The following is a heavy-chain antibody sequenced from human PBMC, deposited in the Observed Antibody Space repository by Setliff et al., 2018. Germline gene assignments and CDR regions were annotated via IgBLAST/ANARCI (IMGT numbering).Heavy chain of an antibody. D-gene: IGHD1-26*01. CDR1: GDSMSNFF. CDR2: IYSSGRT. CDR3: ARAPPNRYSGSYEYFYMDV. J-gene: IGHJ6*03. Sequence: SETLSLTCSVAGDSMSNFFWIWIRQPPGKGLEWIGYIYSSGRTNYNPSLKSRVTLSVDTSNNQFSLKVSSVTAADTAVYYCARAPPNRYSGSYEYFYMDVWGKGTTVTVSS. V-gene: IGHV4-4*08.